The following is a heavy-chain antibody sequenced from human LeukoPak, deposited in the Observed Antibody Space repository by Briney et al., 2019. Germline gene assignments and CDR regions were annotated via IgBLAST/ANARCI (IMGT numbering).Heavy chain of an antibody. CDR3: ARRAGAYSHPYDY. V-gene: IGHV3-53*01. D-gene: IGHD4/OR15-4a*01. CDR1: GFTVSSNS. CDR2: IFSST. J-gene: IGHJ4*02. Sequence: QPGGSLRLSCTVSGFTVSSNSMSWVRQAPGKGLEWVSFIFSSTHYSDSAKGRFTISRDNSKNTLYLQMNSLRAEDTAVYYCARRAGAYSHPYDYWGQGTLVTVSS.